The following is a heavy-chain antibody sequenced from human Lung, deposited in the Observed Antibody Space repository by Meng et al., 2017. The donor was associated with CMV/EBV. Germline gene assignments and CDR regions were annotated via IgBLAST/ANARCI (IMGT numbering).Heavy chain of an antibody. CDR2: IYPGDSDT. CDR1: GYSFTSYW. V-gene: IGHV5-51*01. Sequence: GGSLRLXXKGSGYSFTSYWIGWVRQMPGKGLEWMGIIYPGDSDTRYSPSFQGQVTISADKSISTAYLQWSSLKASDTAMYYCARHMGVATSYGMDVWGQGXTVTVSS. J-gene: IGHJ6*02. CDR3: ARHMGVATSYGMDV. D-gene: IGHD5-12*01.